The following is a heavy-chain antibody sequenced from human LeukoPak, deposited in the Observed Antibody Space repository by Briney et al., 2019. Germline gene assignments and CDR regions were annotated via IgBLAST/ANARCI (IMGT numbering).Heavy chain of an antibody. CDR1: GLTFSGYW. D-gene: IGHD3-10*01. CDR2: INQDGSEK. V-gene: IGHV3-7*01. Sequence: GGSWRFSCAASGLTFSGYWMIWVRQAPGKGLEWLANINQDGSEKYYVDSVKGRFTISRDNAKNSLYLQMNSLRAEDTAVYYCARVMGFWGFGSGSYDGYWGQGTLVTVSS. CDR3: ARVMGFWGFGSGSYDGY. J-gene: IGHJ4*02.